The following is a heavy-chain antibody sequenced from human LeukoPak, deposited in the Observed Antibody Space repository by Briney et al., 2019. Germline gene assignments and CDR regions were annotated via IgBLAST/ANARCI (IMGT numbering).Heavy chain of an antibody. Sequence: PSETLSLTCTVSGGSISSYYWSWIRQPPGKGLEWIGYIYYSGSTNYNPSLKSRVTISVNTSKNQFSLKLSTVTAADTAVYYCARVRLDVTFGGVIVAQYFDYWGQGTLVTVSS. V-gene: IGHV4-59*01. CDR2: IYYSGST. CDR3: ARVRLDVTFGGVIVAQYFDY. J-gene: IGHJ4*02. D-gene: IGHD3-16*02. CDR1: GGSISSYY.